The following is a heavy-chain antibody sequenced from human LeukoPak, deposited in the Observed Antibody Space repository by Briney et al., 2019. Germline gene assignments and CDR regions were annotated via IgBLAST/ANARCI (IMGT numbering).Heavy chain of an antibody. D-gene: IGHD1-26*01. CDR2: INWNGGSI. CDR1: GFTFGDYP. CDR3: AKDGRFSGSPYFYYMDV. Sequence: GGSLRLSCVASGFTFGDYPMHWVRQVPGKGLEWVSGINWNGGSIGYADSVKGRFTISRDNAKSSLYLQMNSLRAEDTALYYCAKDGRFSGSPYFYYMDVWGKGTTITVS. J-gene: IGHJ6*03. V-gene: IGHV3-9*01.